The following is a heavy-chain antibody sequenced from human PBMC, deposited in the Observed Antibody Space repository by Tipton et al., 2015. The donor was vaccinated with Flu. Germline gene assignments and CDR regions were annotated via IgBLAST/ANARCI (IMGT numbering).Heavy chain of an antibody. D-gene: IGHD2-8*02. Sequence: QVQLVQSGAEVKKPGASVKVSCQASGYTFTAYDMHWVRQAPGQGLEWMGRIIPNSGDTDFAQKVQGRVTMTRDTSISTAYMELSRLRSDGTAVYYCSRDYSNSWCMDYWGQGTLVTVSS. V-gene: IGHV1-2*06. CDR3: SRDYSNSWCMDY. CDR1: GYTFTAYD. CDR2: IIPNSGDT. J-gene: IGHJ4*02.